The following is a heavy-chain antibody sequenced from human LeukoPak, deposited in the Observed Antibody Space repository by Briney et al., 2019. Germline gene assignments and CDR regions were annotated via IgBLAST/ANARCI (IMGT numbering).Heavy chain of an antibody. Sequence: SETLSLTCTVSRGSISSYYWSWIRQPPGQGLEWIGYVYYSGSTDYNPSLKSRVNISVDTSKNQFSLKLSSVTAADTAVYFCARVRVSSGSHPWYFDYWGQGTLVTVSS. J-gene: IGHJ4*02. V-gene: IGHV4-59*01. CDR1: RGSISSYY. CDR2: VYYSGST. D-gene: IGHD3-22*01. CDR3: ARVRVSSGSHPWYFDY.